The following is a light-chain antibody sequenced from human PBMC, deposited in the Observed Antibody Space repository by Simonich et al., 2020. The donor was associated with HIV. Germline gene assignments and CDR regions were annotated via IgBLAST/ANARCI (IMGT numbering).Light chain of an antibody. Sequence: QSVLTQPPSVSAAPGQKVNISCSGSSSNIGNNYVSWNQQRPGTAPKLLIYDNNKRPPGIPDRFSGAKSGTSATLDITGLQTGDEADYYCGTWDSSLSAVVFGGGTKLTVL. V-gene: IGLV1-51*01. CDR1: SSNIGNNY. J-gene: IGLJ2*01. CDR2: DNN. CDR3: GTWDSSLSAVV.